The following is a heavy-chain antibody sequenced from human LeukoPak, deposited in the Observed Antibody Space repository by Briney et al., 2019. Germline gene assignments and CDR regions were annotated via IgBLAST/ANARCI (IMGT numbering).Heavy chain of an antibody. CDR2: ISDSGGNT. Sequence: GGSLRLSCAASGFTFSSFAISWVRQAPGKGLEWVSAISDSGGNTYYADSVKGRFTISRDNSKNTLYLQMNSLRAEDSAVYYWANYGQGGRFDYWGQGTLVTVSS. CDR3: ANYGQGGRFDY. D-gene: IGHD3-10*01. J-gene: IGHJ4*02. CDR1: GFTFSSFA. V-gene: IGHV3-23*01.